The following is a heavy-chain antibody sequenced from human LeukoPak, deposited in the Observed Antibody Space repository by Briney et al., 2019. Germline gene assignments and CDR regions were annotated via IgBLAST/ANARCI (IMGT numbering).Heavy chain of an antibody. CDR1: GFTFSGYG. D-gene: IGHD3-10*01. Sequence: GRSLRLSCAASGFTFSGYGMHWVRQTPGEGLEWVAFKWYDGSNKYYADSVKGRFTISRDNSKNTLYLQMNSLRAEDTAVYYCAGDGGSGTPRVYFDYWGQGTLVTVSS. CDR2: KWYDGSNK. V-gene: IGHV3-33*01. CDR3: AGDGGSGTPRVYFDY. J-gene: IGHJ4*02.